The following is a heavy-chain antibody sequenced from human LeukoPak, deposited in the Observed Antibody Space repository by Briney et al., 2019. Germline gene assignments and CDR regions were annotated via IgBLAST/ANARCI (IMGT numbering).Heavy chain of an antibody. CDR3: AREYCSSTSCHEVDV. V-gene: IGHV4-59*01. D-gene: IGHD2-2*01. CDR1: GGSISSYY. Sequence: PSETLSLTCTVSGGSISSYYWSWIRQPPGKGLEWIEYIYYSGSTNYNPSLKSRVTISVDTSKNQFSLKLSSVTAADTAVYYCAREYCSSTSCHEVDVWGKGTTVTVSS. CDR2: IYYSGST. J-gene: IGHJ6*04.